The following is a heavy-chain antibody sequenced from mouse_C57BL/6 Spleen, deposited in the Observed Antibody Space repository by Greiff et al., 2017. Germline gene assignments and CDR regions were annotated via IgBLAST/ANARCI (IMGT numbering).Heavy chain of an antibody. D-gene: IGHD1-1*01. J-gene: IGHJ1*03. Sequence: VQLQQPGAELVRPGSSVKLSCKASGYTFTSYWMHWVKQRPIQGLEWIGNIDPSDSETHYNQKFKDKATLTVDKSSSTAYMQLSSLTSEDSAVYYCAREIVARGYFDVWGTGTTVTVSS. V-gene: IGHV1-52*01. CDR3: AREIVARGYFDV. CDR2: IDPSDSET. CDR1: GYTFTSYW.